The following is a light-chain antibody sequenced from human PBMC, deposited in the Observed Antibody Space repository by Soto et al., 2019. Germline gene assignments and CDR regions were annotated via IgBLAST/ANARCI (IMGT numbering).Light chain of an antibody. CDR1: QIVTSNY. Sequence: EIVLTQSPGTLSSSPGERATLSCRASQIVTSNYLAWYQQKRGQAPRLLIWGASIRATDLPDRFSGGGSGTDFTLTISRLEAEDFAVYYCHQYGSSPVTFGQGTKVEIK. J-gene: IGKJ1*01. V-gene: IGKV3-20*01. CDR2: GAS. CDR3: HQYGSSPVT.